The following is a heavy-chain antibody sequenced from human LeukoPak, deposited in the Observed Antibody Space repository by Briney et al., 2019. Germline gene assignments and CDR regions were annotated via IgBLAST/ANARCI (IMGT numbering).Heavy chain of an antibody. V-gene: IGHV1-8*01. D-gene: IGHD3-10*01. CDR1: GYTFTSYD. J-gene: IGHJ4*02. CDR3: ALHPRVPESGGYIGY. CDR2: MNPNSGNT. Sequence: GASVKVSCKASGYTFTSYDINWVRQATGQGLEWMGWMNPNSGNTGYAQKFQGRVTMTRNTSISTVYMELSSLRSEDTAVYYCALHPRVPESGGYIGYWGQGTLVTVSS.